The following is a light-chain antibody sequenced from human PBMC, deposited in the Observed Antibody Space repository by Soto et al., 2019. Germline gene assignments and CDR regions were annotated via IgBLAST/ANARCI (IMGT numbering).Light chain of an antibody. J-gene: IGKJ1*01. CDR2: KAS. Sequence: DIQMTQSPSTLSASLGDRVTITCRASQSVHSWLAWYQQKPGKAPKLLIYKASSLESGVPSRFSGSGYGTEFSLTISSLQPDDFATYYCKQYEFYWTFGKGTKVEI. V-gene: IGKV1-5*03. CDR3: KQYEFYWT. CDR1: QSVHSW.